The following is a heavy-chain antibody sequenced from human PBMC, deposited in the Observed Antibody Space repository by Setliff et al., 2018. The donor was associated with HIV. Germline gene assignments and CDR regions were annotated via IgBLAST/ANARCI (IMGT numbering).Heavy chain of an antibody. CDR3: AKAGRGVVAGVLNSPTQLDQIYYYYMDV. V-gene: IGHV3-7*03. CDR1: GLTFNRYW. D-gene: IGHD2-15*01. J-gene: IGHJ6*03. Sequence: GGSLRLSCVASGLTFNRYWMSWVRQVPGKGLEWVSNTKYDGSESYYVDSVKGRFIASTDNAKNSLYLQMNSLRAEDTALYYCAKAGRGVVAGVLNSPTQLDQIYYYYMDVWGKGTTVTVSS. CDR2: TKYDGSES.